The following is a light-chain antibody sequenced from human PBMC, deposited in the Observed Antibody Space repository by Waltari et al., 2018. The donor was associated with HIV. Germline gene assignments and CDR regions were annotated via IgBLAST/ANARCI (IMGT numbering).Light chain of an antibody. Sequence: QLVLTQSPSVSASLGASVKLTCTLSSGPSRYTTAWPQQQPEKGPRYLRKLNSDGSHSKGNGIPDRFSGSSSGAERYLTSSSLQSEDEADYYCQTWGTGIRVFGGGTKLTVL. CDR1: SGPSRYT. CDR3: QTWGTGIRV. CDR2: LNSDGSH. V-gene: IGLV4-69*01. J-gene: IGLJ3*02.